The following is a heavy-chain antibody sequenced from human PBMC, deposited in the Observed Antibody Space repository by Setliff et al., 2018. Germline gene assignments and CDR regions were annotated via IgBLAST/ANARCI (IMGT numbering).Heavy chain of an antibody. D-gene: IGHD3-10*01. CDR2: ISYSGNSR. Sequence: GGSLRLSCAASGFVFSDYNMNWVRQAPGKGLEWVSYISYSGNSRYYVNPVKGRFTITRDNARKSLYLQMNTLRVEDTAVYYCARNRGGTNPWFDFWGQGTQVTVSS. V-gene: IGHV3-48*01. CDR1: GFVFSDYN. CDR3: ARNRGGTNPWFDF. J-gene: IGHJ5*01.